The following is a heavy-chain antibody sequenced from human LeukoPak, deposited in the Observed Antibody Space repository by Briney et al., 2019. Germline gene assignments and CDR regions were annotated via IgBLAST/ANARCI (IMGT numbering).Heavy chain of an antibody. CDR1: GFTFSGYS. CDR2: ISGPNTI. V-gene: IGHV3-48*02. D-gene: IGHD3-3*02. Sequence: GGSLRLSCAASGFTFSGYSMNWVRQTPGKGLEWVSYISGPNTIYYADSVRGRFTTSRDNAKSSLFLQMNGLRDEDTAVYYCVRDHLWAFENWGQGTLVAVSS. J-gene: IGHJ4*02. CDR3: VRDHLWAFEN.